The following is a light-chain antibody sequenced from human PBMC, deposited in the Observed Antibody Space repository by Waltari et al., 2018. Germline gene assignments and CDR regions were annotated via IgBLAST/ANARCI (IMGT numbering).Light chain of an antibody. CDR2: DVT. V-gene: IGLV2-11*01. J-gene: IGLJ3*02. CDR1: SSDVGGYNY. Sequence: QSALTQPRSVSGSPGQSVTISCTGTSSDVGGYNYVSWYQHHPGKAPKCMIYDVTRRPAGVPDLFSGSKSGNPASRTISGLQAEDEAEYYCGSYAGSYAWVFGGGTKVTVL. CDR3: GSYAGSYAWV.